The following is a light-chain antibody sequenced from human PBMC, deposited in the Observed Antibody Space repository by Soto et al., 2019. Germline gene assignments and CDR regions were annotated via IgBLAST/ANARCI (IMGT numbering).Light chain of an antibody. CDR2: DAS. Sequence: EIVLTQSPATLSLSPGERATLSCRASRIVSSYLAGYQQKPGQAPTLLIHDASKRATGIPARFSGSGFGTDYPLPISSLEPEDFAVYYCQQYGSPPQITFGQGTRLEI. CDR1: RIVSSY. J-gene: IGKJ5*01. CDR3: QQYGSPPQIT. V-gene: IGKV3-11*01.